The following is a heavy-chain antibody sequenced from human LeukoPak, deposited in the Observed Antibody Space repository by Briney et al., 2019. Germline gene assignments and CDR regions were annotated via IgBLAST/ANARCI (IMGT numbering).Heavy chain of an antibody. J-gene: IGHJ4*02. CDR3: AKGGSSYSEMDY. CDR1: GFTFSSYG. CDR2: ISGSGGST. V-gene: IGHV3-23*01. Sequence: PGGTLRLSCAASGFTFSSYGMSWVRQAPGKGLEWVSAISGSGGSTYYADSVKGRFTISRDNSKNTLYLQMNSLRAEDTAVYYCAKGGSSYSEMDYWGQGTLVTVSS. D-gene: IGHD3-22*01.